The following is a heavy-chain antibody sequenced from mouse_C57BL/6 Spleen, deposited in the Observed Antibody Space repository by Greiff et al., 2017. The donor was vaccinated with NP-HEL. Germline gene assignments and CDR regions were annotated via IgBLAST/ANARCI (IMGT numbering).Heavy chain of an antibody. J-gene: IGHJ4*01. Sequence: QVQLKQPGTELVKPGASVKLSCKASGYTFTSYWMHWVKQRPGQGLEWIGNINPSNGGTNYNEKFKSKATLTVDKSSSTAYMQLSSLTSEDSAVYYCARVHLWSNYLYAMDYWGQGTSVTVSS. V-gene: IGHV1-53*01. D-gene: IGHD2-5*01. CDR1: GYTFTSYW. CDR3: ARVHLWSNYLYAMDY. CDR2: INPSNGGT.